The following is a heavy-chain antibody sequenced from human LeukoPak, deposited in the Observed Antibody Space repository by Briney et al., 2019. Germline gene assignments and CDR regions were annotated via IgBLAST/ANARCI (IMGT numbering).Heavy chain of an antibody. CDR3: ATYAEDYSGPAFAP. CDR2: IHYSGNT. V-gene: IGHV4-39*07. J-gene: IGHJ5*02. Sequence: SETLSLTCTVSGGSISSSIHYWGWVRQSPRKGLEWIGTIHYSGNTYYNPSLRSRLTISLDTSNNQFSLKLSSVTAADTAVYYCATYAEDYSGPAFAPWGQGTLVIVSS. CDR1: GGSISSSIHY. D-gene: IGHD3-16*01.